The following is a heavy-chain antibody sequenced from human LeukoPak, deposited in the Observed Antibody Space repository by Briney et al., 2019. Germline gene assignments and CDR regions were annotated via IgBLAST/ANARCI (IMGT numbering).Heavy chain of an antibody. J-gene: IGHJ4*02. CDR1: GFTFSSYA. V-gene: IGHV3-23*01. Sequence: GGSLRLSYAASGFTFSSYAMSWVRQAPGKGLEWVSAISGSGGSTYYADSVKGRFTISRDNSKITLYLQMNSLRAEDTAVYYCANRGYSYGVDYWGQGTLVTVSS. CDR2: ISGSGGST. D-gene: IGHD5-18*01. CDR3: ANRGYSYGVDY.